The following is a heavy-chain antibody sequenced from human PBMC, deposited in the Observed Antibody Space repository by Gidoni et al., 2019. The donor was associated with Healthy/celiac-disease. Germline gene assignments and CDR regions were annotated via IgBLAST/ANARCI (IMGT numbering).Heavy chain of an antibody. CDR3: ARIGGHCSSTSCYTYYYYYYMDV. D-gene: IGHD2-2*02. V-gene: IGHV2-26*01. Sequence: QVTLKESGPVLVKPTETLTLTCTVSGFSLSNARMGVSWIRQPPGKALEWLAHIFSNDEKSYSTSLKSRLTISKDTSKSQVVLTMTNMDPVDTATYYCARIGGHCSSTSCYTYYYYYYMDVWGKGTTVTVSS. J-gene: IGHJ6*03. CDR2: IFSNDEK. CDR1: GFSLSNARMG.